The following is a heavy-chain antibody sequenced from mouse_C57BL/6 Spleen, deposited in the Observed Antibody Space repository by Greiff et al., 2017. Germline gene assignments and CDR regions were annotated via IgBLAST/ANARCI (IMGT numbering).Heavy chain of an antibody. CDR2: INPGSGGT. J-gene: IGHJ4*01. CDR1: GYAFTNYL. CDR3: ARYDGYYAMDY. Sequence: QVQLQQSGAELVRPGTSVKVSCKASGYAFTNYLIEWVKQRPGQGLEWIGVINPGSGGTNYNEKFKGKATLTADKSSSTAYMQLSCLTSEASAVYFWARYDGYYAMDYWGQGTSVTVAS. D-gene: IGHD2-12*01. V-gene: IGHV1-54*01.